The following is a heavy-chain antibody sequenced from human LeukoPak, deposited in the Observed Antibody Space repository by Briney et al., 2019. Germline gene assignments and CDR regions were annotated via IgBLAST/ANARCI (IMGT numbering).Heavy chain of an antibody. J-gene: IGHJ4*02. V-gene: IGHV3-23*01. Sequence: PGGSLRLSCVAFELTFSNYAMSWVRQAPGKRLEWGSGISGSGDSTYYADSVNGRFTISRDNSKSKLYLQMNSLRAEDAAVYYCARDLGGSCYSSPFDYWGQGTLVTVSS. D-gene: IGHD2-15*01. CDR2: ISGSGDST. CDR3: ARDLGGSCYSSPFDY. CDR1: ELTFSNYA.